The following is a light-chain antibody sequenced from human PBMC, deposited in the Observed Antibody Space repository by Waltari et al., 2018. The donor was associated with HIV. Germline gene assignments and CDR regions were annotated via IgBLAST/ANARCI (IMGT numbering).Light chain of an antibody. CDR2: ATS. Sequence: EIVMTQSPATLSVSPGETAPLSCRASQSISVNLAWYQQTPGQAPRLLMYATSTRAAGVPARFSGSGSGTEFTLTISSLQPEDFAVYFCQQYKNWPWYTFGQGTKLEIK. V-gene: IGKV3-15*01. CDR3: QQYKNWPWYT. J-gene: IGKJ2*01. CDR1: QSISVN.